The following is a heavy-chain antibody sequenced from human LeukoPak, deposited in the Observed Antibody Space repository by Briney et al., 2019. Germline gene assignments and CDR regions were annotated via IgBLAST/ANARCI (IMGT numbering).Heavy chain of an antibody. J-gene: IGHJ4*02. Sequence: ASVTVSCKASGYTFTSYGISWVRQAPGQGLEWMGWISAYNGNTNYAQKLQGRVTMTTDTSTSTAYMELRSLRSDDTAVYYCARDPRPYCGGDCYSGGIDYWGQGTLVTVSS. CDR3: ARDPRPYCGGDCYSGGIDY. CDR2: ISAYNGNT. V-gene: IGHV1-18*01. CDR1: GYTFTSYG. D-gene: IGHD2-21*02.